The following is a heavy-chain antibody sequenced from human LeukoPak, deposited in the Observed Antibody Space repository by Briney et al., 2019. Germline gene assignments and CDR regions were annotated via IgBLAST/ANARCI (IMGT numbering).Heavy chain of an antibody. CDR1: GYTFTSYF. J-gene: IGHJ6*02. V-gene: IGHV1-46*01. Sequence: GASVKVSCKASGYTFTSYFMHWVRQAPGQGLEWMGIINPSGGSTSYAQKFQGRVTITADESTSTAYMELSSLRSEDTAVYYCASPRVALSAHLFNYGMDVWGQGTTVTVSS. CDR2: INPSGGST. CDR3: ASPRVALSAHLFNYGMDV. D-gene: IGHD3-10*01.